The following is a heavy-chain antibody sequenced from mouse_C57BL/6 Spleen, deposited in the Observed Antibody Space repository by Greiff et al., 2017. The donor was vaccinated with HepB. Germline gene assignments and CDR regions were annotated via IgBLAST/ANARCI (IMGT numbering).Heavy chain of an antibody. V-gene: IGHV1-80*01. CDR1: GYAFSSYW. D-gene: IGHD3-2*02. Sequence: VQLQQSGAELVKPGASVKISCKASGYAFSSYWMNWVKQRPGKGLEWIGQIYPGDGDTNYNGKFKGKATLTADKSSSTAYMQLSSLTSEDSAVYFCARTAQASYWYFDVGGTGTTVTVSS. CDR3: ARTAQASYWYFDV. J-gene: IGHJ1*03. CDR2: IYPGDGDT.